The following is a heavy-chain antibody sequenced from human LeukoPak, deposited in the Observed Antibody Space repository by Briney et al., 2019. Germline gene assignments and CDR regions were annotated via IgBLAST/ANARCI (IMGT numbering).Heavy chain of an antibody. J-gene: IGHJ5*02. CDR2: INPNSGGT. CDR3: ARVAICCSGGSCYCGWFDP. Sequence: ASVKVSCKASGYTFTGYYMHRVRQAPGQGLEWVGWINPNSGGTNYAQKFQGRVTMTRDTSISTAYMELSRLRSDDTAVYYCARVAICCSGGSCYCGWFDPWGQGTLVTVSS. V-gene: IGHV1-2*02. CDR1: GYTFTGYY. D-gene: IGHD2-15*01.